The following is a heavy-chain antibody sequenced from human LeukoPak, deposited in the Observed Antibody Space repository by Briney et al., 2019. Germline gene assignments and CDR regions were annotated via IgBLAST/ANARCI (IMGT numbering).Heavy chain of an antibody. J-gene: IGHJ3*02. D-gene: IGHD3-3*01. CDR1: GRSISSYY. Sequence: SETLSLTCTVSGRSISSYYWSWIRQPPGKGLEWIGYIYYSESTNYNPSLKSRVTISVDTSKNQFSLKLSSVTAADTAVYYCARGVDTSFDIWGQGTMVTVSS. V-gene: IGHV4-59*01. CDR3: ARGVDTSFDI. CDR2: IYYSEST.